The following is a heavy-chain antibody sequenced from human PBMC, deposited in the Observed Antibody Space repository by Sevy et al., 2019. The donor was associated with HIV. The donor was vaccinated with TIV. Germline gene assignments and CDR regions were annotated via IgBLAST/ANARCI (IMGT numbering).Heavy chain of an antibody. D-gene: IGHD3-16*02. CDR1: GFTFSSYW. V-gene: IGHV3-7*01. Sequence: GGSLRLSCAASGFTFSSYWMSWVRQAPGKGLEWVANIKQDGSEKYYVDSVKGRFTISRDNAKNSLYLQMNSLRAEDTAVYYCARDPIMITFGGVIVYFDYWGQGTLVTVSS. CDR3: ARDPIMITFGGVIVYFDY. J-gene: IGHJ4*02. CDR2: IKQDGSEK.